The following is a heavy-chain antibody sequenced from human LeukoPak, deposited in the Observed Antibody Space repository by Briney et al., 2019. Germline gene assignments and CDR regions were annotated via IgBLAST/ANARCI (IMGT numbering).Heavy chain of an antibody. J-gene: IGHJ4*02. CDR3: ARVGQTFRYSGSYRDY. CDR2: IYYSGST. V-gene: IGHV4-39*01. Sequence: PSETLSLTCTVSGGSISSSSYYWGWLRQPPGKGLEWIGSIYYSGSTYYNPSLKSRVTISVDTSKNQFSLKLSSVTAADTAVYYCARVGQTFRYSGSYRDYWGQGTLVTVSS. D-gene: IGHD1-26*01. CDR1: GGSISSSSYY.